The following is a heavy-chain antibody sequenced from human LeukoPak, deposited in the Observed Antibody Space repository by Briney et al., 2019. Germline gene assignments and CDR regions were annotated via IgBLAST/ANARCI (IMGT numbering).Heavy chain of an antibody. CDR3: AKSSGYRDFQH. V-gene: IGHV3-9*01. Sequence: GGSLRLSCAASGFTVSSNYMSWVRQAPGKGLGWVSGISWNSGSIGYADSVKGRFTISRDNAKNSLYLQMNSLRAEDTALYYCAKSSGYRDFQHWGQGTLVTVSS. J-gene: IGHJ1*01. CDR2: ISWNSGSI. D-gene: IGHD2-15*01. CDR1: GFTVSSNY.